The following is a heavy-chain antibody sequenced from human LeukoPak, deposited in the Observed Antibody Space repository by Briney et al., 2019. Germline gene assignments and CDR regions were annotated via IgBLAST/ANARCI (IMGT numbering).Heavy chain of an antibody. D-gene: IGHD6-13*01. CDR1: GFTFSSYG. CDR2: ISYDGSNK. CDR3: AKTPERSLDFVY. Sequence: GGSLRLSCAASGFTFSSYGMHWVRQAPGKGLEWVAVISYDGSNKYYADSVKGRFTISRDNSKNTLYLQMNSLRAEDTAVYYCAKTPERSLDFVYWGQGTLVTVSS. V-gene: IGHV3-30*18. J-gene: IGHJ4*02.